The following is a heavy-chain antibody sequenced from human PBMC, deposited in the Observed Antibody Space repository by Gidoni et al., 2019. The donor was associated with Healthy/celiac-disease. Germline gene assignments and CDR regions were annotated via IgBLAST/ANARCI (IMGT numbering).Heavy chain of an antibody. CDR2: IYYSGST. J-gene: IGHJ6*02. Sequence: QLQLQESGPGLVKPSETPSLTCTASGGSISSSSYYWGWIRQPPGKGLEWIGSIYYSGSTYYNPSLKSRVTISVDTSKNQFSLKLSSVTAADTAVYYCARSSWFRYYYYGMDVWGQGTTVTVSS. CDR1: GGSISSSSYY. D-gene: IGHD6-13*01. CDR3: ARSSWFRYYYYGMDV. V-gene: IGHV4-39*01.